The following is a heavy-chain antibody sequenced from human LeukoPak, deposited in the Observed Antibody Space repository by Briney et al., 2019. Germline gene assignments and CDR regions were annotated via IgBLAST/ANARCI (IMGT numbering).Heavy chain of an antibody. J-gene: IGHJ5*02. D-gene: IGHD3-22*01. CDR1: GGSFSGYY. V-gene: IGHV4-34*01. Sequence: PSETLSLTCAVYGGSFSGYYWSWIRQPPGKGLEWIGDVNHSGSTNYNPSLKSRVTISVDTSKNQFSLKLSSVTAADTAVYYCARHRGRYSDGSGYSYWWFDPWGQGTLVTVSS. CDR2: VNHSGST. CDR3: ARHRGRYSDGSGYSYWWFDP.